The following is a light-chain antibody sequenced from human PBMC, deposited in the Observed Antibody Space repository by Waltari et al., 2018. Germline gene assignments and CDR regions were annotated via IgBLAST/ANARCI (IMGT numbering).Light chain of an antibody. CDR1: SSDVGGYNY. Sequence: QSALTQPASVSGSPGQSITIFCTGTSSDVGGYNYVSWYQQHPGKAPKLLIFDVTNRAPGFSNRFSGSKSGNTAFLTISGLQTEDEADYYCSSYTSSSTQVFGGGTRLTVL. V-gene: IGLV2-14*03. CDR3: SSYTSSSTQV. CDR2: DVT. J-gene: IGLJ2*01.